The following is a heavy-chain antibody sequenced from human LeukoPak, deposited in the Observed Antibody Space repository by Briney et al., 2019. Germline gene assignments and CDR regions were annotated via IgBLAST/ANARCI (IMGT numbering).Heavy chain of an antibody. Sequence: ASVKVSCKASGYXFXXXXXTXVXXAPXQXXEXMGWINTYNGNTNYAQNLQGRVTMTTDTSTSTAYMELRSLTSDDTAVYYCARLGSDCGGGNCYWGQGTLITVSS. CDR3: ARLGSDCGGGNCY. CDR2: INTYNGNT. D-gene: IGHD2-15*01. J-gene: IGHJ4*02. CDR1: GYXFXXXX. V-gene: IGHV1-18*01.